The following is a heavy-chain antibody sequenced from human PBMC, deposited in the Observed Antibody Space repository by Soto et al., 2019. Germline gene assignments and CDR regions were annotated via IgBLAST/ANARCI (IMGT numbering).Heavy chain of an antibody. Sequence: PGGSPGLSCAASGFTFSSYAMHWVRQAPDKGLEWVAVISYDGSNKYYADSVKGRFTISRDNSKNTLYLQMNSLRAEDTAVYYCARDAGSSWYSGFDYWGQGTLVTVSS. J-gene: IGHJ4*02. V-gene: IGHV3-30-3*01. D-gene: IGHD6-13*01. CDR2: ISYDGSNK. CDR1: GFTFSSYA. CDR3: ARDAGSSWYSGFDY.